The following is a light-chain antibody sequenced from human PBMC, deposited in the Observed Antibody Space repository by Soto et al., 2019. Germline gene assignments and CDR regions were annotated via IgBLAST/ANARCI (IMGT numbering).Light chain of an antibody. CDR1: QSVSSRY. CDR2: DAS. CDR3: QQYGSSPPWT. J-gene: IGKJ1*01. Sequence: EIVLTQSPGTLSLSPGERATLSCRASQSVSSRYLAWYQQRPGQAPRLLIYDASSRATGIPDMFSGTGSGTDFTLTISRLEPEDFALYYCQQYGSSPPWTFGQGTKVEIK. V-gene: IGKV3-20*01.